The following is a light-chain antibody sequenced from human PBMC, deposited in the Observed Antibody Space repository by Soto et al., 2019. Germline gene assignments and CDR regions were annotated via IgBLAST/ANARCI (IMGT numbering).Light chain of an antibody. CDR1: QSLSSSY. Sequence: EIVLTQSPGTLSLSPGERATLSCRASQSLSSSYLAWYQQKPGQAPRLLIYGASSRATGIPDRFSGSGSGTDFTLTISRLEPEDFAVYYCQQYGSSQETFGQGTKVESK. CDR3: QQYGSSQET. J-gene: IGKJ1*01. V-gene: IGKV3-20*01. CDR2: GAS.